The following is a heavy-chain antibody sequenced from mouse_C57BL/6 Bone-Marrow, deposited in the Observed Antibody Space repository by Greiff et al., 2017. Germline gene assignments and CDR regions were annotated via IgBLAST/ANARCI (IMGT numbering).Heavy chain of an antibody. V-gene: IGHV1-82*01. D-gene: IGHD1-1*01. CDR2: IYPGDGDT. CDR3: ARDTTVVAHYFDH. Sequence: VQLQQSGPELVKPGASVKISCKASGYAFSSSWMNWVKQRPGKGLEWIGRIYPGDGDTNYNGKFKGKATLTADKSSSTAYMQLSSLTSEDSAVYFCARDTTVVAHYFDHWGQGTTLTVSS. J-gene: IGHJ2*01. CDR1: GYAFSSSW.